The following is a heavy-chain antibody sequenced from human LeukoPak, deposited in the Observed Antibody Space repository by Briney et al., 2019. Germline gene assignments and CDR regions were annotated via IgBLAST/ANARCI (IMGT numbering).Heavy chain of an antibody. D-gene: IGHD6-13*01. CDR3: ARGSDSSSWYFLDY. CDR2: ISAYNGNT. Sequence: ASVKVSCKASGYTFTSYGISWVRQAPGQGLEWMGWISAYNGNTNYAQKLQGRVTMTSDTSTSTAYMELRSLRSDDTAVYYCARGSDSSSWYFLDYWGQGTLVTVSS. CDR1: GYTFTSYG. J-gene: IGHJ4*02. V-gene: IGHV1-18*01.